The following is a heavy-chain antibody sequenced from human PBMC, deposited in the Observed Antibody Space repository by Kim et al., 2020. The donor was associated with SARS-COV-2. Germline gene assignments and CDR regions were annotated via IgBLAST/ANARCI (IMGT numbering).Heavy chain of an antibody. CDR2: MYSSWSA. CDR1: GGSISNYY. Sequence: SETLSLTCIVSGGSISNYYWSWIRQPPGKGLEWIGYMYSSWSANYNPSLKRRLTISMDTSKRQISLTLSSVTATDTAVYVCARHRGTGFFQYWGQGALV. CDR3: ARHRGTGFFQY. J-gene: IGHJ4*02. V-gene: IGHV4-59*08. D-gene: IGHD3-10*01.